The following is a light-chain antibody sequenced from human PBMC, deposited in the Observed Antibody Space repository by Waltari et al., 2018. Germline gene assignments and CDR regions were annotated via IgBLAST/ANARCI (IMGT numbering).Light chain of an antibody. CDR2: ASS. CDR3: QQSSSSPIT. J-gene: IGKJ3*01. CDR1: QNINNY. V-gene: IGKV1-39*01. Sequence: DIQMTQSPSSLSASVGDRVIITCRASQNINNYLNWYQQKPGKAPKLLIYASSNLQGRVPSRFSGDGSGTDFTLTISTLQPEDFATYYCQQSSSSPITFGPGTKVDVK.